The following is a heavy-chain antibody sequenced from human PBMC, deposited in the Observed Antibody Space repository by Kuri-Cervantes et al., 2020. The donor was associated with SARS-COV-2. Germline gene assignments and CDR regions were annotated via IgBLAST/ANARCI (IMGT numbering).Heavy chain of an antibody. CDR1: GGSFSGYY. CDR2: INHSGST. J-gene: IGHJ5*02. D-gene: IGHD6-6*01. V-gene: IGHV4-34*01. Sequence: SETLSLTCAVYGGSFSGYYWSWIRQPPGKGLEWIGEINHSGSTNYNPSLKSRVTISVDTTKNQFSLKLSSVTAADTAVYYCASSLMYCSSSKTGFDPWGQGTLVTVSS. CDR3: ASSLMYCSSSKTGFDP.